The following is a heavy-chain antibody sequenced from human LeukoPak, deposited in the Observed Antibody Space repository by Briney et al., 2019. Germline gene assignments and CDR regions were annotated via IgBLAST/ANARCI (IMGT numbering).Heavy chain of an antibody. V-gene: IGHV4-61*01. CDR2: IYYSGST. J-gene: IGHJ1*01. D-gene: IGHD5-12*01. CDR3: AGQYSGYDSGAEYFRH. Sequence: PSETLSLTCTVSGGSVSSGSYYWSWIRQPPGKGLEWIGYIYYSGSTNYNPSLKSRVTISVDTSKNQFSLKLSSVTAADTAVYYCAGQYSGYDSGAEYFRHWGQGTLVTVSS. CDR1: GGSVSSGSYY.